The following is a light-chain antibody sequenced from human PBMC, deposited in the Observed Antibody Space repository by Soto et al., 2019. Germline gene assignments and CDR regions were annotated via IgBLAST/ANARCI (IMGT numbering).Light chain of an antibody. J-gene: IGKJ4*01. CDR3: QQRSNWFLT. V-gene: IGKV3-15*01. CDR2: GAS. Sequence: IVMTQSPATLSVSPGGRATLSCRASQSISDTLAWYQQKPGQAPRLLIHGASTRATGFPARFSGSGSGTDFTLTISSLEPEDFAVYYCQQRSNWFLTFGGGTKVDIK. CDR1: QSISDT.